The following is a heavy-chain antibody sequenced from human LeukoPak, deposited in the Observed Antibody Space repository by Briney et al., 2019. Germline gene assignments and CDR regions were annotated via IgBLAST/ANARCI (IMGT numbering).Heavy chain of an antibody. CDR3: ARLPLRYYYDSSGYFPFDY. CDR1: GFTFSSYG. CDR2: IRYDGSNK. D-gene: IGHD3-22*01. V-gene: IGHV3-30*02. Sequence: PGGSLRLSCAASGFTFSSYGMHWVRQAPGKGLEWVAFIRYDGSNKYYADSVKGRFTISRDNAKNSLYLQMNNLRAEDTALYYCARLPLRYYYDSSGYFPFDYWGQGTLVTVSS. J-gene: IGHJ4*02.